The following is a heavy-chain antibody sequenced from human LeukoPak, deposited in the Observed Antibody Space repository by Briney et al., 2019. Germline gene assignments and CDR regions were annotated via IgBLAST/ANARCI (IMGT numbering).Heavy chain of an antibody. D-gene: IGHD3-22*01. CDR1: GFTFSSYS. CDR2: ISSSSSYI. J-gene: IGHJ3*02. V-gene: IGHV3-21*01. CDR3: AKFVSFSYYDSSGDAFDI. Sequence: GGSLRLSCAASGFTFSSYSMNWVRQAPGKGLEWVSSISSSSSYIYYADSVKGRFTISRDNAKNSLYLQMNSLRAEDTAVYYCAKFVSFSYYDSSGDAFDIWGQGTMVTVSS.